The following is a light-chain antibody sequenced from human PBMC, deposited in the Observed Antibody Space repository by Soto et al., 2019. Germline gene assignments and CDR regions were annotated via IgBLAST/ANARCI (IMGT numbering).Light chain of an antibody. Sequence: EIVLTQSPGTLSLSPGERATLSRRASQSVTNSDLAWYQQKPGQAPRLLIYGASSRATGIPDRFSGSGSGTDFTLTITRLEPEDFAVYICQQYGRSPETFGPGTKVDIK. CDR2: GAS. V-gene: IGKV3-20*01. CDR1: QSVTNSD. J-gene: IGKJ3*01. CDR3: QQYGRSPET.